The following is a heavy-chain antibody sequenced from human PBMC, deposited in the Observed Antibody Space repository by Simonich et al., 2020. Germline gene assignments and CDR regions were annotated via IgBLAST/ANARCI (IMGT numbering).Heavy chain of an antibody. CDR2: INPKSGGT. J-gene: IGHJ3*02. CDR3: ARGRLTGDKGAFDI. D-gene: IGHD7-27*01. V-gene: IGHV1-2*02. CDR1: GYTFTGYY. Sequence: QVQLVQSGAEVKKPGASVKVSCKASGYTFTGYYMHWVRQAPGQGLEWVGWINPKSGGTNNAQKFQGRATMTRDTSSSTAYMELSRLRSDDTAVYYCARGRLTGDKGAFDIWGQGTMVTVSS.